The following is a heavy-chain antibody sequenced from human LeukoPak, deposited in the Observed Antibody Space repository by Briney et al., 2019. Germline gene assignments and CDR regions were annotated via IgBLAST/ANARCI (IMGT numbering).Heavy chain of an antibody. CDR1: GGTFSSYT. CDR3: ARQYYYDSSGPWYSDY. V-gene: IGHV1-69*02. J-gene: IGHJ4*02. D-gene: IGHD3-22*01. CDR2: IIPILGIA. Sequence: ASVKVSCKASGGTFSSYTIGWVRQAPGQGLEWMGRIIPILGIANYAQKFQGRVTITADKSTSTAYMELSSLRSEDTAVYYCARQYYYDSSGPWYSDYWGQGTLVTVSS.